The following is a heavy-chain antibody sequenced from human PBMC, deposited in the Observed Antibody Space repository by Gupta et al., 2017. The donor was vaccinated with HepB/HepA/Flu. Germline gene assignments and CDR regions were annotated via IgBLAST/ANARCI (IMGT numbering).Heavy chain of an antibody. CDR3: ARDRYPLYNWFDP. CDR1: GFTLSSYS. J-gene: IGHJ5*02. CDR2: IRSSSSYI. V-gene: IGHV3-21*01. D-gene: IGHD1-14*01. Sequence: EVQLVESGGGLVKSGGSLRLSCAASGFTLSSYSMNWVRQTPGKGLEWVSSIRSSSSYIYYADSVKGRFTISRDNARNSLYLQMNSLRVEDTAVYYCARDRYPLYNWFDPWGQGTLVTVSS.